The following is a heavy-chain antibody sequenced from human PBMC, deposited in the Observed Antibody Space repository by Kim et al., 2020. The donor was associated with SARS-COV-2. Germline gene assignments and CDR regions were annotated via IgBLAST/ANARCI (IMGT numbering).Heavy chain of an antibody. CDR3: AREVPEWYYGSGTYCYYYYGMDV. D-gene: IGHD3-10*01. J-gene: IGHJ6*02. V-gene: IGHV3-7*01. CDR1: GFTFSTYW. Sequence: GGSLRLSCAASGFTFSTYWMSWVRQAPGKGLEWVANIKQDGSEKYYVDSVKGRFTISRDNAKNSLYLQMTSLRAEDTAVYYCAREVPEWYYGSGTYCYYYYGMDVWGQGTTVTVSS. CDR2: IKQDGSEK.